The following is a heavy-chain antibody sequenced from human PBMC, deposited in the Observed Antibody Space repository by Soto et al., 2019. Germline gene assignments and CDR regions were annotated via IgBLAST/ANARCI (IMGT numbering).Heavy chain of an antibody. V-gene: IGHV3-48*01. CDR3: ASGRYVWGSYHLDY. CDR2: ISSTSTSI. J-gene: IGHJ4*02. D-gene: IGHD3-16*02. CDR1: TFTFSTYS. Sequence: EVQLVESGGGLVQPGGSLRLSCTASTFTFSTYSMNWVRQAPGKGLEWVSYISSTSTSIYYADSVKGRFTISRDNAKNSLYLEMNSLRVDHTAVYYGASGRYVWGSYHLDYWGQGTLVTVSP.